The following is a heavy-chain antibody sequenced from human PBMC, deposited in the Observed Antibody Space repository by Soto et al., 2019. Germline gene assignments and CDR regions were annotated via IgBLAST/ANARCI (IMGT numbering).Heavy chain of an antibody. D-gene: IGHD3-3*01. J-gene: IGHJ6*02. CDR3: ARADYDFWSGTYHYYAMDV. CDR2: MNSDGSST. CDR1: GFTFSSYW. V-gene: IGHV3-74*01. Sequence: EVQLVESGGGLVQPGGFLRLSCAASGFTFSSYWMHWVRQAPGKGRVWVSRMNSDGSSTSYADSVKGRITISRDNAKNTLYLQMNSLRAEDTAVYYCARADYDFWSGTYHYYAMDVWGQGPTVTVSS.